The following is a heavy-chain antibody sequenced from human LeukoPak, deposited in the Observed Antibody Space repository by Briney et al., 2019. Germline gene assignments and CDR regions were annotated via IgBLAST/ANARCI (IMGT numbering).Heavy chain of an antibody. V-gene: IGHV1-18*01. CDR3: ARDYCSGGCCYSSVGFDY. CDR1: GYTFTSYG. J-gene: IGHJ4*02. Sequence: ASVKVSCKASGYTFTSYGISWVRQAPGQGLEWMGWISAYNGNTNYAQKLQGRVTMTTDTSTSTAYMELRSLRSDDTAVYYCARDYCSGGCCYSSVGFDYWGQGTLVAVSS. CDR2: ISAYNGNT. D-gene: IGHD2-15*01.